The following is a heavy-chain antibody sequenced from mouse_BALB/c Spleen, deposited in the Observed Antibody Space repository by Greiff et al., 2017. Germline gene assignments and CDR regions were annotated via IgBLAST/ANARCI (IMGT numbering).Heavy chain of an antibody. D-gene: IGHD1-1*02. Sequence: VQLQESGTVLARPGASVKMSCKASGYTFTSYWMHWVKQRPGQGLEWIGYINPSTGYTEYNQKFKDKATLTADKSSSTAYMQLSSLTSEDSAVYYCAKRVEYYAMDYWGQGTSVTVSS. CDR3: AKRVEYYAMDY. J-gene: IGHJ4*01. V-gene: IGHV1-4*01. CDR1: GYTFTSYW. CDR2: INPSTGYT.